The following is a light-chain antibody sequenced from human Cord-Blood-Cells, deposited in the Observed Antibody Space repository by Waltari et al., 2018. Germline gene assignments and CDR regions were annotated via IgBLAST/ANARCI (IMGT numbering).Light chain of an antibody. V-gene: IGKV3-11*01. J-gene: IGKJ1*01. CDR1: QSVSSY. CDR2: DAS. Sequence: EIVLTQSPDTLSLSPGERAPLSCRASQSVSSYLAWYQQKPGQAPRLLIYDASNRATGIPARFSGSGSGTDFTLTISSLEPEDFAVYYCQQRSNWPTFGQGTKVEIK. CDR3: QQRSNWPT.